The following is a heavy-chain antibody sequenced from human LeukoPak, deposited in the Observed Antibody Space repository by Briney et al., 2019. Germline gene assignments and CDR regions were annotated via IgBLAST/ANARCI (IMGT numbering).Heavy chain of an antibody. V-gene: IGHV4-34*01. CDR1: GGSFSGYY. D-gene: IGHD6-19*01. Sequence: SETLSLTCAVYGGSFSGYYWSWIRQPPGKGLEWIGEINHSGSTNYNPSLKSRVTISVDTSKNQFSLKLSSVTAADTAVNYCARVGGGWKTDYWGQGTLVTVSS. CDR2: INHSGST. CDR3: ARVGGGWKTDY. J-gene: IGHJ4*02.